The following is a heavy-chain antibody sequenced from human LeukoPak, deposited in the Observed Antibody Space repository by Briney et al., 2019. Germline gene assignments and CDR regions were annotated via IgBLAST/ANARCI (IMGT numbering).Heavy chain of an antibody. J-gene: IGHJ3*02. CDR2: INPNSGGT. D-gene: IGHD3-16*01. Sequence: ASVKVSCKASGYTFTSYAMNWVRQAPGQGLEWMGWINPNSGGTNYAQKFQGRVTMTRDTSISTAYMELSRLRSDDTAVYYCARVGARIPRAFDIWGQGTMVTVSS. CDR1: GYTFTSYA. CDR3: ARVGARIPRAFDI. V-gene: IGHV1-2*02.